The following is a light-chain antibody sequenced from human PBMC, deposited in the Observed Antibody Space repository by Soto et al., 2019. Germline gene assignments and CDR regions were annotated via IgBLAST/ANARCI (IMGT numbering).Light chain of an antibody. Sequence: QSVLTQPASVSGSPGQSITISCTGTSSDVGGYNYVSWYQQHPGKAPKLMIYEVSNRPSGVSNRFSGSKSGNTASLTISGRQAEDEADDYCSSYKSSRWNYVFGTGTKVTVL. CDR1: SSDVGGYNY. J-gene: IGLJ1*01. CDR2: EVS. V-gene: IGLV2-14*01. CDR3: SSYKSSRWNYV.